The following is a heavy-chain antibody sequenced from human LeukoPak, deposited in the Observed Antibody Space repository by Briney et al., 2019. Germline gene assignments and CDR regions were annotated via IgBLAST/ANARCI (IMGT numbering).Heavy chain of an antibody. CDR2: INHSGST. CDR3: ARQGTADYFDY. Sequence: SETLSLICAVYGGSFSGYYWSWIRQPPGKGLEWIGEINHSGSTNYNPSLKSRVTISVDTSKNQFSLKLSSVTAADTAVYYCARQGTADYFDYWGQGTLVTVSS. D-gene: IGHD3-10*01. V-gene: IGHV4-34*01. CDR1: GGSFSGYY. J-gene: IGHJ4*02.